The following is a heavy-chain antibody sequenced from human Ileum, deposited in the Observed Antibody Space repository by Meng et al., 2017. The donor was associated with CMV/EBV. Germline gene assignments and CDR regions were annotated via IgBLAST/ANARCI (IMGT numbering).Heavy chain of an antibody. CDR3: ARGTLWWFTDY. Sequence: DYYMTWIRQAPGKGLEYIGYIHHSGNTHYNPSLRGRVSISVETSENQFSLKLNSVSAADTAVYYCARGTLWWFTDYWGQGTLVTVSS. V-gene: IGHV4-30-4*08. J-gene: IGHJ4*02. CDR2: IHHSGNT. CDR1: DYY. D-gene: IGHD2-8*02.